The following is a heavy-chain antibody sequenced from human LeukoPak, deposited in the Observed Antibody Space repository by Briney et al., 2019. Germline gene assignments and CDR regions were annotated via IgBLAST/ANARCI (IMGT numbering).Heavy chain of an antibody. Sequence: ASVKVSCKASGYTFNNYGINWVRQAPGQGLEWMGWISAYNGDTKYVQKLQDRVTMTTDTSTNTAYMELRSLRSDDTAMYFCARGGSSWSTEYFQHWGQGTLVTVSS. J-gene: IGHJ1*01. CDR1: GYTFNNYG. CDR3: ARGGSSWSTEYFQH. CDR2: ISAYNGDT. D-gene: IGHD6-13*01. V-gene: IGHV1-18*01.